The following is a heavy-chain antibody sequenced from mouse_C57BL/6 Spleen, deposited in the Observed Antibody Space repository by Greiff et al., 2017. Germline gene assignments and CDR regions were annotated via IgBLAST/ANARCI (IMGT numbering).Heavy chain of an antibody. CDR2: FFPGSGSI. CDR3: ARHGSPMVGYYAMDY. Sequence: VQLQESGAELVKPGASVSLSCKASGYTFTEYTFYRLMQRFGRGLEVIVWFFPGSGSIKYNEKFKDQATMTADKSSSTVYMELSRLTSEDSTVYFCARHGSPMVGYYAMDYWGQGTSVTVSS. D-gene: IGHD2-2*01. J-gene: IGHJ4*01. CDR1: GYTFTEYT. V-gene: IGHV1-62-2*01.